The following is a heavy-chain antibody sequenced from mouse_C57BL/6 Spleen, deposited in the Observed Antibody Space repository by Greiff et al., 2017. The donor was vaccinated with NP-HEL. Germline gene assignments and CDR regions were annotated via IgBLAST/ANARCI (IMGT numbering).Heavy chain of an antibody. J-gene: IGHJ3*01. D-gene: IGHD2-4*01. CDR2: IYPGNSDP. CDR3: TRSAPYYDYDACFAY. Sequence: VQLQQSGTVLARPGASVKMSCKTSGYTFTSYWMHWVKQRPGQGLEWIGAIYPGNSDPSYNQKFKGKAKLTAVTSASTAYMELSSLTNEDSAVYYCTRSAPYYDYDACFAYWGQGTLVTVSA. V-gene: IGHV1-5*01. CDR1: GYTFTSYW.